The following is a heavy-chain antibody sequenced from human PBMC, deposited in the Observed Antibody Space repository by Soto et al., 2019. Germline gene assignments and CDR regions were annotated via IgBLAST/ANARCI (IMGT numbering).Heavy chain of an antibody. Sequence: DVQLVESGGGLVQPGGSLRLTCAASGFSFIDAWMNWVRQVPGKGLEWVGHIKSRPAGGTTVYAAPVQGRFSISRDDSRNTVYLQMNSLRTEDTALYYCVRDSPGYSRGADDWGQGNLVTVSS. J-gene: IGHJ4*02. CDR3: VRDSPGYSRGADD. CDR2: IKSRPAGGTT. CDR1: GFSFIDAW. D-gene: IGHD5-12*01. V-gene: IGHV3-15*07.